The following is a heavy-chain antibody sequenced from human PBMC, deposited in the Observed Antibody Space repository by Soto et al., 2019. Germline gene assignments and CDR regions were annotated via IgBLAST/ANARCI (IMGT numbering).Heavy chain of an antibody. CDR2: INPNSGGT. Sequence: ASVKVSCKASGYTFTGYYMHWVRQAPGQGLEWMGWINPNSGGTNYAQKFQGWVTMTRDTSISTAYMELSRLRSDDTAVYYCARDGPSSSWLYYYYGMDVWGQGTTVTVSS. D-gene: IGHD6-13*01. CDR1: GYTFTGYY. CDR3: ARDGPSSSWLYYYYGMDV. V-gene: IGHV1-2*04. J-gene: IGHJ6*02.